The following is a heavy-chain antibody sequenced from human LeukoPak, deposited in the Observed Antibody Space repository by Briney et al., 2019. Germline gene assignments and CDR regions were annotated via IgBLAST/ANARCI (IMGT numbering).Heavy chain of an antibody. D-gene: IGHD5-12*01. V-gene: IGHV4-59*01. Sequence: MPSQTLSLTCTVSGGSITSSHWSWVRRSPGKGLEWIGYVHHSGTSSYNPSLESRVTISLDTSKSQFSLTLESVTAADTALYYCAGAEINCLRSPGTLYYIHTWGQGTLVTVSS. CDR3: AGAEINCLRSPGTLYYIHT. CDR1: GGSITSSH. J-gene: IGHJ5*02. CDR2: VHHSGTS.